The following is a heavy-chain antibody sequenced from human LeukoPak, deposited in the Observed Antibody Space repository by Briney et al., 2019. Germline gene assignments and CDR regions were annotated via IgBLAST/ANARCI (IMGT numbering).Heavy chain of an antibody. Sequence: GGSLRLSCAASGFTFSSYVMSWVRQAPGKGLEWVSGISGSGDSTYHADSVKGRFTISRDNSKNTLYLQMNSLRAEDTAVYYCAKRGDGYNFAPFNYWGQGTLVTVSS. CDR2: ISGSGDST. J-gene: IGHJ4*02. D-gene: IGHD5-24*01. CDR1: GFTFSSYV. V-gene: IGHV3-23*01. CDR3: AKRGDGYNFAPFNY.